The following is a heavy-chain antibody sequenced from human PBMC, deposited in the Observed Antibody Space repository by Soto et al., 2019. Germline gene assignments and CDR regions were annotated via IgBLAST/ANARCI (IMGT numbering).Heavy chain of an antibody. CDR1: GGSFSGYY. Sequence: SETLSLTCAVYGGSFSGYYWSWIRQPPGKGLEWIGEINHSGSTNYNPSLKSRVTISVDTSKNQFSLKLSSVTAADTAVYYCARVWRPYSSRWQAYYYSGMDVWGQGTTVTVSS. CDR3: ARVWRPYSSRWQAYYYSGMDV. V-gene: IGHV4-34*01. CDR2: INHSGST. J-gene: IGHJ6*02. D-gene: IGHD6-13*01.